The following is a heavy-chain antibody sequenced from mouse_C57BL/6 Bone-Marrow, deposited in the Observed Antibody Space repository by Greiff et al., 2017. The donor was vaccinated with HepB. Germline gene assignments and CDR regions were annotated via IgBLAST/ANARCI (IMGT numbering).Heavy chain of an antibody. CDR3: TTRATDWYFDF. V-gene: IGHV14-4*01. Sequence: EVKLMESGAELVRPGASVKLSCTASGFNIKDDYMHWVKQRPEQGLEWIGWIDPENGDTEYASKFQGKATITADTSSNTAYLQLSSLTSEDTAVYYCTTRATDWYFDFWGTGTTVTVSS. J-gene: IGHJ1*03. CDR1: GFNIKDDY. D-gene: IGHD3-1*01. CDR2: IDPENGDT.